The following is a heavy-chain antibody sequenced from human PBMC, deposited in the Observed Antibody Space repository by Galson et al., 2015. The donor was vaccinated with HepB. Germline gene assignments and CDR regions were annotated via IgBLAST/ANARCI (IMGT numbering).Heavy chain of an antibody. CDR2: LESEDGET. CDR3: ATASRGTFWTGYYYYQNGFDV. Sequence: SVKVSCKVSGHTLTELSMHWVRQAPGKGLEWMGSLESEDGETIYAQKFQDRVTVTEDTSTDTAYMELSDLRSGDTAVYYCATASRGTFWTGYYYYQNGFDVWGQGTTVIVSS. D-gene: IGHD3/OR15-3a*01. J-gene: IGHJ6*02. CDR1: GHTLTELS. V-gene: IGHV1-24*01.